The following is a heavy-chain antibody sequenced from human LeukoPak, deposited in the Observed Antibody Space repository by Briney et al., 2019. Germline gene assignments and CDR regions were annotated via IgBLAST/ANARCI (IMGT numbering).Heavy chain of an antibody. CDR3: AKVALSDTQTGDYFDY. CDR2: ISGSGGGT. CDR1: GFTFSSYA. J-gene: IGHJ4*02. Sequence: GGSLRLSCAASGFTFSSYAMSWVRQAPGKGLEWVSAISGSGGGTYYADSVKGRFTIPRDNSKNTLYLQMNSLRAEDTAVYYCAKVALSDTQTGDYFDYWGQGTLVTVSS. V-gene: IGHV3-23*01. D-gene: IGHD7-27*01.